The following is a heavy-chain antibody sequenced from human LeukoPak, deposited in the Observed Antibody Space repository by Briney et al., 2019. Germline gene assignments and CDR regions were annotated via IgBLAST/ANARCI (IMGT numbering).Heavy chain of an antibody. CDR2: INSDGSST. CDR3: ARGPIPATAIPEN. V-gene: IGHV3-74*01. D-gene: IGHD2-2*02. CDR1: RCTLSSYW. Sequence: PGGSLRLSCAASRCTLSSYWIHWVRQAPGKGLVWVSRINSDGSSTTYADSVKGRFTISRDSAKNTLYLQMNSLRAEDTAVYYCARGPIPATAIPENWGQGTLVTVSS. J-gene: IGHJ4*02.